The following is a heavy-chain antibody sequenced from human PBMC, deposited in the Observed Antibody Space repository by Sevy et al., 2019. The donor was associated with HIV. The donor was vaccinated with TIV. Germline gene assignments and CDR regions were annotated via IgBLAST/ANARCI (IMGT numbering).Heavy chain of an antibody. CDR1: GFTFSKYS. V-gene: IGHV3-23*01. Sequence: GGSLRLSCAASGFTFSKYSMSWVRQPPGKGLEWVSTLSFGCGEINYADSVKGRFTISRDNSKSSVYLKMNNLTPEDTAVYYCAREGCTKPHDYWGQGTLVTVSS. J-gene: IGHJ4*02. CDR2: LSFGCGEI. CDR3: AREGCTKPHDY. D-gene: IGHD2-8*01.